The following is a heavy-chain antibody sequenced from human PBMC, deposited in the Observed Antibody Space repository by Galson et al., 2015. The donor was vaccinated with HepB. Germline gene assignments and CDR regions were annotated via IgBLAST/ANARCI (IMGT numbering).Heavy chain of an antibody. Sequence: SLRLSCAASGFTFSSYGMHWVRQAPGKGLEWVAVIWYDGSNKYYADSVKGRFTISRDNSKNTLYLQMNSLRAEDTAVYYCARDAVAATHYYGMDVWGQGTTVTVSS. CDR1: GFTFSSYG. V-gene: IGHV3-33*08. CDR3: ARDAVAATHYYGMDV. D-gene: IGHD2-15*01. J-gene: IGHJ6*02. CDR2: IWYDGSNK.